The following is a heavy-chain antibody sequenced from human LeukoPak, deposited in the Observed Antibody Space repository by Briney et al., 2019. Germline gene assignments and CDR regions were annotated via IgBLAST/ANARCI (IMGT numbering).Heavy chain of an antibody. CDR3: AREVRDPDAFDI. V-gene: IGHV1-18*01. CDR2: INTYNGNT. Sequence: ASVKVSCKASGYSFSNFGLTWVRQAPGQGLEWMGWINTYNGNTKYAQKFQGRVTMTTDTSTAIGYMEVRSLRSDDTAVYYCAREVRDPDAFDIWGQGTMVTDSS. D-gene: IGHD3-10*01. J-gene: IGHJ3*02. CDR1: GYSFSNFG.